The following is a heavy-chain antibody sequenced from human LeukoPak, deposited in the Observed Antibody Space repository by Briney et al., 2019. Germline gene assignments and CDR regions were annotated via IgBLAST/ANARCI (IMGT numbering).Heavy chain of an antibody. V-gene: IGHV3-7*02. Sequence: GGSLRLSCADSVFTFRDYWMSWVRHALGKRVEWVSNIQQEGREKCYVDTVKGRVTISRDKAQKSLFLQVCRLRGEDTAVYYCASNRGFSYEIDSWGQGTLCTVSS. CDR2: IQQEGREK. J-gene: IGHJ4*02. CDR1: VFTFRDYW. D-gene: IGHD5-18*01. CDR3: ASNRGFSYEIDS.